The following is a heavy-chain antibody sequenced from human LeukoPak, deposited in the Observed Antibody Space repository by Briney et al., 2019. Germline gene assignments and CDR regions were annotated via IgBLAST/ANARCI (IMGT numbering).Heavy chain of an antibody. Sequence: GGSLRLSCAASGFTFSSYGMHWVRQAPGKGLEWVAVIWYDGSNKNYADTVKGRFTISRDNSENTLYLQMNSLRAEDTAVYYCARDLRKGRYFDYWGQGTLVTVSS. J-gene: IGHJ4*02. V-gene: IGHV3-33*01. CDR1: GFTFSSYG. CDR3: ARDLRKGRYFDY. CDR2: IWYDGSNK.